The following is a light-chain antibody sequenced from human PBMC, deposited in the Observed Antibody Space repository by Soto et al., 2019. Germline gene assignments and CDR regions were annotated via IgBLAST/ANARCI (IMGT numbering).Light chain of an antibody. CDR3: QQYGASPFT. Sequence: VVLTQSPATLSLSPGQPATLSCRASRDVYINALAWYQQKPGRTPTLLIYGASTRAPGIPDRFSATGSGTEFSLTISSVEPEDFAVYYCQQYGASPFTFGPGTRVEI. CDR1: RDVYINA. CDR2: GAS. V-gene: IGKV3-20*01. J-gene: IGKJ3*01.